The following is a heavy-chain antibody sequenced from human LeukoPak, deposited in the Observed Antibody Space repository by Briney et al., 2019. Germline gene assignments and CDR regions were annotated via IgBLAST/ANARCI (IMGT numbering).Heavy chain of an antibody. V-gene: IGHV4-4*09. D-gene: IGHD1-1*01. J-gene: IGHJ6*03. Sequence: ETLSLTCTVSGGSISSYYWSWIRQPPGKGLEWIGYIYTSGSTNYNPSLKSRVTISVDTSKNQFSLKLSSVTAADTAVYYCARHGSAGWGYYYYMDVWGKGTTVTVSS. CDR3: ARHGSAGWGYYYYMDV. CDR1: GGSISSYY. CDR2: IYTSGST.